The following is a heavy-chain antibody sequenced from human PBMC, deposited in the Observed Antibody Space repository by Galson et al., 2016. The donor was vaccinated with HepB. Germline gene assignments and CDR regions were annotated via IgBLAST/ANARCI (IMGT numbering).Heavy chain of an antibody. D-gene: IGHD4-17*01. CDR2: INSDGSNA. V-gene: IGHV3-74*01. CDR3: ARENGDYLFIDY. Sequence: GKGLVWVSRINSDGSNANYADSVKGRFTISRDNARNTLYLHVNSLRAKDAAVYYCARENGDYLFIDYWGQGTLVTVSS. J-gene: IGHJ4*02.